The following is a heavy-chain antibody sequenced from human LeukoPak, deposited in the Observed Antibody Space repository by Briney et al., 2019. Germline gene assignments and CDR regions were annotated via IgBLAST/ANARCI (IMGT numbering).Heavy chain of an antibody. CDR1: GFTFSNYA. CDR3: ARDSIGYCGSSSCFPGYFDY. D-gene: IGHD2-2*01. J-gene: IGHJ4*02. CDR2: MSYDGSNK. Sequence: GGSLRLSCAASGFTFSNYAMHWVRQAPGKGLEWVTIMSYDGSNKFYADSVKGRFTISRDNSKNTLYLQMSSLRAEDTAVYYCARDSIGYCGSSSCFPGYFDYWGQGTLVTVSS. V-gene: IGHV3-30-3*01.